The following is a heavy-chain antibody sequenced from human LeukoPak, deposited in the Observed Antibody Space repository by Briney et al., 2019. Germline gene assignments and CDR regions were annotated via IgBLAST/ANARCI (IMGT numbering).Heavy chain of an antibody. V-gene: IGHV1-2*02. CDR3: TTSTGYSTTWGAFDI. D-gene: IGHD6-13*01. Sequence: ASVKVSCKASGHTFSGYYMDWARQAPGQGLEWVGWMSYNSGATNYAQNFQGRVTMTRDTSISTAYMEMITLRSDDTAMYYCTTSTGYSTTWGAFDICGQGTLVTVSS. CDR2: MSYNSGAT. J-gene: IGHJ3*02. CDR1: GHTFSGYY.